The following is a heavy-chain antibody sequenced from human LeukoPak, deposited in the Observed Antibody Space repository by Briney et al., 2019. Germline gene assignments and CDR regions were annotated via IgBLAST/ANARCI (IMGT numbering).Heavy chain of an antibody. J-gene: IGHJ4*02. V-gene: IGHV3-33*01. CDR1: GFTFSSYG. D-gene: IGHD3-10*01. CDR3: ARGSYGSGSYFDY. CDR2: IWYDGSNK. Sequence: GGSLRLSCAASGFTFSSYGMHWVRQAPGKGLEWVAVIWYDGSNKYYADSVKGRFTISRDNSKNTLYLQMNSLRAEDTAVYYCARGSYGSGSYFDYWGQGTLVTVSS.